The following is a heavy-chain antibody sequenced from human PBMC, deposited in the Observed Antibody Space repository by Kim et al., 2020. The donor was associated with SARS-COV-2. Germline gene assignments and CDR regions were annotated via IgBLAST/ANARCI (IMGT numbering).Heavy chain of an antibody. D-gene: IGHD3-22*01. Sequence: ASVKVSCKASGYTFTSYGITWVRQAPGQGLQWLGWISVYNGDTSYAQGLQGRVAMTTDTSTTTAYMELRTLRSDDTAVYYCAREGYYDSSGQRFYFYGMDVWGQGTRVTVS. J-gene: IGHJ6*02. CDR2: ISVYNGDT. CDR1: GYTFTSYG. V-gene: IGHV1-18*01. CDR3: AREGYYDSSGQRFYFYGMDV.